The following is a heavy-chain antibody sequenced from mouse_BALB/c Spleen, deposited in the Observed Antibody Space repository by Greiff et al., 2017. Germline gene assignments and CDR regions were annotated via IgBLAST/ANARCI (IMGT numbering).Heavy chain of an antibody. CDR1: GFTFSSFG. D-gene: IGHD2-14*01. CDR2: ISSGSSTI. Sequence: EVQRVESGGGLVQPGGSRKLSCAASGFTFSSFGMHWVRQAPEKGLEWVAYISSGSSTIYYADTVKGRFTISRDNPKNTLFLQMTSLRSEDTAMYYCAREVRQENYAMDYWGQGTSVTVSS. CDR3: AREVRQENYAMDY. J-gene: IGHJ4*01. V-gene: IGHV5-17*02.